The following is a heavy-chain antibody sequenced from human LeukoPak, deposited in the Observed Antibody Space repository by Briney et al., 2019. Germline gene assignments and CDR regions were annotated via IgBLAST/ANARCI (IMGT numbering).Heavy chain of an antibody. D-gene: IGHD3/OR15-3a*01. V-gene: IGHV3-7*05. Sequence: GGSLRLSCVASGFTFSSFWMSWVRQAPGKGLEWVANIKQDGSEKYYVDSVNGRFTISRDNANHSLYLQMNSLRAEDTVVYYCARAATFWTGFYAFGSWGQGTLVTVSS. CDR1: GFTFSSFW. J-gene: IGHJ5*02. CDR2: IKQDGSEK. CDR3: ARAATFWTGFYAFGS.